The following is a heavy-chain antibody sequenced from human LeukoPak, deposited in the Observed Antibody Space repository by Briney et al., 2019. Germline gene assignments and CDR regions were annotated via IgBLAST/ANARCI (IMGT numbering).Heavy chain of an antibody. V-gene: IGHV1-69*13. CDR2: IIPIFGTA. D-gene: IGHD3-22*01. CDR3: ARAGDLHYYDSSGLDY. J-gene: IGHJ4*02. CDR1: GGTLSSYA. Sequence: GASVKVSCKASGGTLSSYAISWVRQAPGQGLEWMGGIIPIFGTANYAQKFQGRVTITADESTSTAYMELSSLRSEDTAVYYCARAGDLHYYDSSGLDYWGQGTLVTVSS.